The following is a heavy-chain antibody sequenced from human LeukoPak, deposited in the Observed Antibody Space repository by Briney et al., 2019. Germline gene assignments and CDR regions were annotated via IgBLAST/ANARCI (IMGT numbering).Heavy chain of an antibody. Sequence: PGRSLRLSCAASGFTFSSYGMHWVRQAPGKGLEWVAVIWYDGSNKYYADSVKGRFTISRDNSKNTLYLQMNSLRVEDTAVYYCARDLGYIDYWGQGTLVTVSS. V-gene: IGHV3-33*01. CDR3: ARDLGYIDY. CDR2: IWYDGSNK. D-gene: IGHD7-27*01. CDR1: GFTFSSYG. J-gene: IGHJ4*02.